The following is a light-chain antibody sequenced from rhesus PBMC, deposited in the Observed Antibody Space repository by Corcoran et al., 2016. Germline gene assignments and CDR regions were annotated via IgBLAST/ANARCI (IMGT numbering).Light chain of an antibody. J-gene: IGKJ1*01. V-gene: IGKV1-43*02. CDR2: ASS. CDR1: QGISTY. Sequence: DIQMTQSPSSRSASVGDRVTITCRASQGISTYFNWYQQKPGKAPKRLIYASSSLESGVPSRFSGSGSGTDFTNTISSRQPENFATNYILQYNSDPWTVGQGTKVEIK. CDR3: LQYNSDPWT.